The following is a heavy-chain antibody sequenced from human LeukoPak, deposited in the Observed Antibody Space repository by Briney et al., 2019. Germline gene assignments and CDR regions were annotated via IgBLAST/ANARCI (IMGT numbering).Heavy chain of an antibody. CDR1: GGSISSYY. Sequence: SETLSLTCTVSGGSISSYYWSWIRQPAGKGLEWIGRIYTSGSPNYNPSLKSRVTMPLDTSKNQFSLRLSSVTAADTAVYYCARGDYVWGSYRTYYMDVWGKGTTVTVSS. J-gene: IGHJ6*03. D-gene: IGHD3-16*02. V-gene: IGHV4-4*07. CDR3: ARGDYVWGSYRTYYMDV. CDR2: IYTSGSP.